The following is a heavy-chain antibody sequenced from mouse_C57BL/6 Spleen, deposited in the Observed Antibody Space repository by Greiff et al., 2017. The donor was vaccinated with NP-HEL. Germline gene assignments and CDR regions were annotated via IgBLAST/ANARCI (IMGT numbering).Heavy chain of an antibody. CDR1: GFTFSSYG. CDR3: ARLGITTVVAYYAMDY. D-gene: IGHD1-1*01. CDR2: ISSGGSYT. V-gene: IGHV5-6*02. Sequence: DVMLVESGGDLVKPGGSLKLSCAASGFTFSSYGMSWVRQTPDKRLEWVATISSGGSYTYYPDSVKGRFTISRDNAKNTLYLQMSSLKSEDTAMYYCARLGITTVVAYYAMDYWGQGTSVTVSS. J-gene: IGHJ4*01.